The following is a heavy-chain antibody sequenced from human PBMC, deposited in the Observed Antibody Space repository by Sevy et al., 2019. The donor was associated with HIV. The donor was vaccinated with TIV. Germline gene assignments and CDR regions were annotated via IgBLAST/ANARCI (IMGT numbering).Heavy chain of an antibody. CDR3: ARDLYYCISTSCYRPLDY. V-gene: IGHV1-18*01. CDR2: ISAYNCNT. J-gene: IGHJ4*02. D-gene: IGHD2-2*02. Sequence: ASVKVSCKASGYTFTSYGITWVRQAPGQGLEWMGWISAYNCNTNYPQKLQGRVTMTTDTSTSTAYMELRSLRSDDTAVYYCARDLYYCISTSCYRPLDYWGQGTLVTVSS. CDR1: GYTFTSYG.